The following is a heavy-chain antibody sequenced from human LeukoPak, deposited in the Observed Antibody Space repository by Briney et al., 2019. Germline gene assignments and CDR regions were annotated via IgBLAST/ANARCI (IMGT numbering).Heavy chain of an antibody. Sequence: SGGSLRLSCAASGFTFSSYAMSWVRQAPGKGLEWVSAISGSGGSTYYADSVKGRFTISRDNSKNTLYLQMNSLRAEDTAVYYCAKKDLQYSSGWFDYWGQGTLVTVSS. V-gene: IGHV3-23*01. D-gene: IGHD6-19*01. CDR1: GFTFSSYA. CDR2: ISGSGGST. J-gene: IGHJ4*02. CDR3: AKKDLQYSSGWFDY.